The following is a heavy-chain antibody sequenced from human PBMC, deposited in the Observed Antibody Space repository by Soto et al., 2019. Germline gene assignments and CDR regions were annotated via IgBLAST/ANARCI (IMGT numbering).Heavy chain of an antibody. D-gene: IGHD2-2*01. CDR3: AKGDHIVVVPAAMTDY. V-gene: IGHV3-23*01. CDR1: GFTFSSYA. Sequence: PGGSLRLSCAVSGFTFSSYAMSWVRQAPGKGLEWVSAISGSGGSTYYADSVKGRFTISRDNSKNTLYLQMNSLRAEDTAVYYCAKGDHIVVVPAAMTDYWGQGTLVTVSS. CDR2: ISGSGGST. J-gene: IGHJ4*02.